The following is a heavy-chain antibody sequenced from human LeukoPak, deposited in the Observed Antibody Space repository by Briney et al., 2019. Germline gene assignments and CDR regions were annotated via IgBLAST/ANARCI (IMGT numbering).Heavy chain of an antibody. Sequence: GGSLRLSCAASGFTFSSYGMHWVRRAPGKGLEWLAVIWYDGSNKYYADSVKGRFTISRDNSKNTLYLQMNSLRAEDTAVYYCARDHVSSSDYYYYYMDVWGKGTTVTVSS. J-gene: IGHJ6*03. CDR1: GFTFSSYG. CDR3: ARDHVSSSDYYYYYMDV. CDR2: IWYDGSNK. V-gene: IGHV3-33*01. D-gene: IGHD6-6*01.